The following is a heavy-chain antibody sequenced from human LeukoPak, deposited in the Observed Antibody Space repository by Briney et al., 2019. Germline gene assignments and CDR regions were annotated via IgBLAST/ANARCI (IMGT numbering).Heavy chain of an antibody. CDR2: INPSGGST. J-gene: IGHJ4*02. D-gene: IGHD5-18*01. CDR3: ASEPTRDTAMVTSY. Sequence: GASVKVSCKASGYTFTSYYMHWVRQAPGQGLEWMGIINPSGGSTSYAQKFQGRVTMTRDMSTSTVYMELSSLRSEDTAAYYCASEPTRDTAMVTSYWGQGTLVTVSS. V-gene: IGHV1-46*01. CDR1: GYTFTSYY.